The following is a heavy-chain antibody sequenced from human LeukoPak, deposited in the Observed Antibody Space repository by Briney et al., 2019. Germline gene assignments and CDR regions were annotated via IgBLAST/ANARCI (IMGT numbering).Heavy chain of an antibody. J-gene: IGHJ4*02. D-gene: IGHD6-13*01. Sequence: GGSLRLSCAASGFTFDDYGMSWVRQAPGKGLEWISAISGSGGSTYYADSVKGRFTISRDNSKNTLYLQMNSLRAEDTAVYYCAIRAAAGPFDYWGQGTLVTVSS. CDR2: ISGSGGST. CDR1: GFTFDDYG. CDR3: AIRAAAGPFDY. V-gene: IGHV3-23*01.